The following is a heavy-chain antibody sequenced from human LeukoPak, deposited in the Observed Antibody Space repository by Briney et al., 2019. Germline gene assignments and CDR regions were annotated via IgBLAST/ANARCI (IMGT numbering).Heavy chain of an antibody. CDR2: INPKNGGT. D-gene: IGHD2/OR15-2a*01. J-gene: IGHJ5*02. CDR3: ARDLHCNSAKCYSNWFDT. Sequence: GASVKVSCKPSGYTFTDYSIHWLRQVPGQGPEWIGWINPKNGGTNYAQTFQGRVTMTRDTSITTAYMELSSLRSDDTAAYYCARDLHCNSAKCYSNWFDTWGQGTLVTVSS. V-gene: IGHV1-2*02. CDR1: GYTFTDYS.